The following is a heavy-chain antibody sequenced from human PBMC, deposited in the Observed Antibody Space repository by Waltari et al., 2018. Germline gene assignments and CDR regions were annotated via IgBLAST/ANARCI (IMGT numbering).Heavy chain of an antibody. V-gene: IGHV3-53*02. J-gene: IGHJ6*02. CDR3: AREDGGMDV. Sequence: EVQLVDTGGGLIQPWVSLRLPCAASGFPFSSNSISWVRQAPGKGLEWVSVIYSGGSTYYADSVKGRFTISRDNSKNTLYLQMNSLRAEDTAVYYCAREDGGMDVWGQGTTVTVSS. CDR2: IYSGGST. CDR1: GFPFSSNS.